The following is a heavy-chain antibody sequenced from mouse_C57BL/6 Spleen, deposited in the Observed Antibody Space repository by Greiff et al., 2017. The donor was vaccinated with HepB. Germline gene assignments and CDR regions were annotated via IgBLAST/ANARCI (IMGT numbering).Heavy chain of an antibody. CDR3: ARRNYGSSYDWYFDV. Sequence: QVQLQQSGAELVKPGASVKISCKASGYAFSSYWMNWVKQRPGKGLEWIGQIYPGDGDTNYNGKFKGKATLTADKSSSTAYMQLSSLTSEDSAVYCCARRNYGSSYDWYFDVWGTGTTVTVSS. D-gene: IGHD1-1*01. V-gene: IGHV1-80*01. CDR2: IYPGDGDT. CDR1: GYAFSSYW. J-gene: IGHJ1*03.